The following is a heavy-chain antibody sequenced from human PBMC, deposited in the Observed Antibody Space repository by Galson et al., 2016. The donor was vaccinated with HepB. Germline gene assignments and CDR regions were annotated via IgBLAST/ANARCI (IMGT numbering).Heavy chain of an antibody. V-gene: IGHV3-23*01. Sequence: SLRLSCAASGFTFSSYAMSWVRQGPGKGLEWVSAISGSGVSTDYADSVKGRFTISRDNAKNSLFLQMNSLRVEDTAVYYCARGAGWVSDYWGQGALVNV. CDR1: GFTFSSYA. J-gene: IGHJ4*02. D-gene: IGHD1-26*01. CDR2: ISGSGVST. CDR3: ARGAGWVSDY.